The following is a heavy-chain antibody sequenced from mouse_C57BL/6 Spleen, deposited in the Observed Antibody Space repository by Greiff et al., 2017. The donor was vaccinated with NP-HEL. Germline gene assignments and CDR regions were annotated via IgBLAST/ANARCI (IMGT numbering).Heavy chain of an antibody. CDR3: AREGDGSRNAMDY. CDR1: GFTFSDYY. Sequence: EVKLMESEGGLVQPGSSMKLSCTASGFTFSDYYMAWVRQVPEKGLEWVANINYDGSSTYYLDSLKSRFIISRDNANNILYLQMSSLKSEDPATYYCAREGDGSRNAMDYWGQGTSVTVSS. D-gene: IGHD1-1*01. V-gene: IGHV5-16*01. J-gene: IGHJ4*01. CDR2: INYDGSST.